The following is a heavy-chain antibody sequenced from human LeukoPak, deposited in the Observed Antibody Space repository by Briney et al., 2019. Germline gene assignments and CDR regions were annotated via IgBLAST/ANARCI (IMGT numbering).Heavy chain of an antibody. CDR3: AFFEYSSSSSHY. V-gene: IGHV1-2*02. CDR2: INPNSGGT. J-gene: IGHJ4*02. CDR1: GYTFTGYY. Sequence: EASVKVSCKASGYTFTGYYMHWVRQAPGQGLEWMGWINPNSGGTKYAQKFQGRVTMTRDTSISTAYMELSRLRSDDTAVYYCAFFEYSSSSSHYWGQGTLVTVSS. D-gene: IGHD6-6*01.